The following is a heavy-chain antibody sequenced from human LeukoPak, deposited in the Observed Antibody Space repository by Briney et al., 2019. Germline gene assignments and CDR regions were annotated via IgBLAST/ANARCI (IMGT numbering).Heavy chain of an antibody. CDR2: IIPIFGTA. V-gene: IGHV1-69*01. J-gene: IGHJ4*02. CDR3: ASPFTVTSLFAFDI. D-gene: IGHD4-17*01. Sequence: SVKVSCKASGGTFSSYAISWVRQAPGQGLEWMGGIIPIFGTANYAQKFQGRVTITADESTSTAYMELSSLRSEDTAVYYCASPFTVTSLFAFDIWGQGTLVTVSS. CDR1: GGTFSSYA.